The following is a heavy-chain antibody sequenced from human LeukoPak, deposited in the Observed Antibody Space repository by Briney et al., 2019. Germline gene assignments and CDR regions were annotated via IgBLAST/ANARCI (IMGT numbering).Heavy chain of an antibody. J-gene: IGHJ4*02. V-gene: IGHV4-38-2*02. D-gene: IGHD3-22*01. CDR2: IYHSGST. CDR3: ARGDYDSSGYYYEV. Sequence: SETLSLTCTVSGYSISSGYYWGWIRQPPGKGLEWIGSIYHSGSTYYNPSLKSRVTISVDTSKNQFSLKLSSVTAADTAVYYCARGDYDSSGYYYEVWGQGTLVTVSS. CDR1: GYSISSGYY.